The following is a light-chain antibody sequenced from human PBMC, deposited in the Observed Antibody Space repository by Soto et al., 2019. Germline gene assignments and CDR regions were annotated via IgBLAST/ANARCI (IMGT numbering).Light chain of an antibody. V-gene: IGKV3-11*01. J-gene: IGKJ2*01. CDR3: QHRSSAPYT. CDR2: DAS. Sequence: EVVLTQSPATLSLSPGDRATLSCRASQSVSTFLAWYQQTPGQATRLLIYDASTRATGIPARFSGSGPRTDFTLTISSLEPEDFAVYYCQHRSSAPYTFGQGTKLEIK. CDR1: QSVSTF.